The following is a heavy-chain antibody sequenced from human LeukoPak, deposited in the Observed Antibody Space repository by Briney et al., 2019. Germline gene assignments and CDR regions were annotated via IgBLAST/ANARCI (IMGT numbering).Heavy chain of an antibody. J-gene: IGHJ6*03. Sequence: GGSLRLSCAASGFTFSSYAMSWVRQAPGKGLEWVSAITGTGDTYYADSVKGRFTISRDNSMDTLSLQMSSLRAEDTAVYYCARVSTMVRGTPYYDYMDVWGKGTTVTISS. V-gene: IGHV3-23*01. CDR1: GFTFSSYA. D-gene: IGHD3-10*01. CDR2: ITGTGDT. CDR3: ARVSTMVRGTPYYDYMDV.